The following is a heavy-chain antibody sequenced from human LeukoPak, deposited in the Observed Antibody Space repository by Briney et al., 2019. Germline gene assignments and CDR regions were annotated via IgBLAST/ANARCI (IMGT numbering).Heavy chain of an antibody. J-gene: IGHJ3*02. Sequence: GASVKVSCKASGYTFTGYYMHWVRQAPGQGPEWMGWINPNSGGTNYAQKFQGRVTMTRDTSISTAYMELSRLRSDDTAVYYCARGGDCYSSENGAFDIWGQGTMVTVSS. CDR2: INPNSGGT. V-gene: IGHV1-2*02. D-gene: IGHD2-21*02. CDR3: ARGGDCYSSENGAFDI. CDR1: GYTFTGYY.